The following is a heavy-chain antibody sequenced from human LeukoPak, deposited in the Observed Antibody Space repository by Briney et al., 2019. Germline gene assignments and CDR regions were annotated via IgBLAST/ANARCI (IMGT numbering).Heavy chain of an antibody. CDR1: GFTVSNYY. CDR3: AKAVVPVISQHYFDY. CDR2: IWTDGGT. J-gene: IGHJ4*02. V-gene: IGHV3-53*01. D-gene: IGHD3-22*01. Sequence: GGSLRLSCAASGFTVSNYYMSWVRQAPGKGLEWVSVIWTDGGTYYADSVRGRFTISRDDSKNTLFLQMNSLRAGDTAVYYCAKAVVPVISQHYFDYWGQGTLVTVSS.